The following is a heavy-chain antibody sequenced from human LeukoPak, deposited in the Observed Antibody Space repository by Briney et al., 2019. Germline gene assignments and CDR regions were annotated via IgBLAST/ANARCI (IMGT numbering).Heavy chain of an antibody. Sequence: QAGGSLRLSCAASGFTFSSYAMHWVRQAPGKGLEWVAVISYDGSKKYYADSVKGRFTISRDNSKNTLYLQMNSLRAEDTAVYYCARDPDYYDSSGYLYWGQGTLVTVSS. CDR2: ISYDGSKK. V-gene: IGHV3-30-3*01. CDR1: GFTFSSYA. CDR3: ARDPDYYDSSGYLY. D-gene: IGHD3-22*01. J-gene: IGHJ4*02.